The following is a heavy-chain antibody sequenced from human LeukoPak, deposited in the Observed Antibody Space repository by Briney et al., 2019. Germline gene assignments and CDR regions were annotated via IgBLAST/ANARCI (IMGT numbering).Heavy chain of an antibody. V-gene: IGHV3-9*01. CDR1: GSIFDVYS. D-gene: IGHD2-15*01. J-gene: IGHJ4*02. Sequence: GGCQRLSCPATGSIFDVYSTHSGRQHGGKGLEWPTVISGNGGNTGYADSVKGRFIISRDNAKNSLYLQMNSLRAEDTALYYCAKDMGSGYCSGGSCHTRLYYFDYWGQGTLVTVSS. CDR3: AKDMGSGYCSGGSCHTRLYYFDY. CDR2: ISGNGGNT.